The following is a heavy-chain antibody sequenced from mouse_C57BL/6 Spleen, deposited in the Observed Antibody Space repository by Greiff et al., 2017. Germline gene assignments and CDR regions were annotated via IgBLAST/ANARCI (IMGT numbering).Heavy chain of an antibody. Sequence: QVQLKQSGPELVKPGASVKISCKASGYTFTDYYINWVKQRPGQGLEWIGWIFPGSGGTYYNEQFKGTATLPVDKSSSTAYMLLSSRPSADSAVYFCAKGDDGYSCHLDYWGQGTSLTVSS. CDR1: GYTFTDYY. CDR3: AKGDDGYSCHLDY. J-gene: IGHJ2*02. CDR2: IFPGSGGT. V-gene: IGHV1-75*01. D-gene: IGHD2-3*01.